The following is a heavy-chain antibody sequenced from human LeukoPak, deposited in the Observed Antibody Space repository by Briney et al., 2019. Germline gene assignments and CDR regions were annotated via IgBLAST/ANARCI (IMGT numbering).Heavy chain of an antibody. V-gene: IGHV1-18*01. D-gene: IGHD6-13*01. J-gene: IGHJ5*02. CDR3: ARVYSSSWYGWFDP. Sequence: ASVKVSCKASGYTFTNYGISWVRQAPGQGLEWMGWISAYNGNTNYAQKLQGRVTMTTDTSTSTAYMELRSLRSDDTAVYYCARVYSSSWYGWFDPWGQGTLVTVSS. CDR1: GYTFTNYG. CDR2: ISAYNGNT.